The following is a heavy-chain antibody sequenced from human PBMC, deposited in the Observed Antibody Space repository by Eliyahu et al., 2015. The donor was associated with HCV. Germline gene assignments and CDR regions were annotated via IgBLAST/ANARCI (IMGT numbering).Heavy chain of an antibody. CDR1: GFTFSSXA. D-gene: IGHD2-21*02. CDR2: ISGNGGST. Sequence: EVQLVESGGGLVQPGGSLXLSCVASGFTFSSXAMHWVRQAPGKGLEYVSAISGNGGSTFYANSVKGRFTISRDDSKNTLYLQMGSLRPEDMAVYYCARALGAGYWLVTASDYYYYGMDVWGQGTTVTVSS. J-gene: IGHJ6*02. V-gene: IGHV3-64*01. CDR3: ARALGAGYWLVTASDYYYYGMDV.